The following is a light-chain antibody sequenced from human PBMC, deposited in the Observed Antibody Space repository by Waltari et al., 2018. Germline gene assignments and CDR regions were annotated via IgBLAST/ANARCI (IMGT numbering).Light chain of an antibody. V-gene: IGLV2-14*01. CDR3: SSQSSNNVVL. Sequence: QSALTQPAPVSGSPGQSVTLFCTGPSNDVGGSNSVSGYQEHPGQAPRVIIYDVSDRPSGVSDRFSGSKSGNTASLTISGLQAEDEADYYCSSQSSNNVVLFGGGTKLTVL. CDR2: DVS. CDR1: SNDVGGSNS. J-gene: IGLJ2*01.